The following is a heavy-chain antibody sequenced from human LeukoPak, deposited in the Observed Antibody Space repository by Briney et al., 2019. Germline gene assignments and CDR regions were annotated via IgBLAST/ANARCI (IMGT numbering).Heavy chain of an antibody. Sequence: GGSLRLSCAASGFTFSNYDMYWVRQAPGRGLDWVAVVSYDGSDKYYADSVKGRFTIPRDNSKNTLYLQMTGLRVEDTAVYYCAKDKGGGYGNDGFDIWGRGTMVTVSS. D-gene: IGHD3-16*01. J-gene: IGHJ3*02. CDR3: AKDKGGGYGNDGFDI. CDR2: VSYDGSDK. V-gene: IGHV3-33*05. CDR1: GFTFSNYD.